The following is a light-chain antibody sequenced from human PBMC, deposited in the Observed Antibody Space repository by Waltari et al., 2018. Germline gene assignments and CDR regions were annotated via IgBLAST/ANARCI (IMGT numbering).Light chain of an antibody. V-gene: IGLV2-14*01. CDR1: RSDIGTYHY. Sequence: QSALPQHASVSGSPGQSITISCTGTRSDIGTYHYLSWYQQYPGKAPKLMIYDVNKRPSGVSDRFSGSKSGNTASLTISGLQAEDEADYYCCSYTRSSTYVFGTGTQVTVL. J-gene: IGLJ1*01. CDR3: CSYTRSSTYV. CDR2: DVN.